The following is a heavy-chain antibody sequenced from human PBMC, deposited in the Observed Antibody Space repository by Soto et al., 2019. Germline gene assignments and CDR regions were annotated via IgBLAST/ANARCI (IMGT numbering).Heavy chain of an antibody. V-gene: IGHV4-34*01. CDR1: GGSFSGYY. CDR3: ARRSSAYYYYGMDV. CDR2: INHSGST. Sequence: ETLSLTCAVYGGSFSGYYWSWIRQPPGKGLEWIGEINHSGSTNYNPSLKSRVTISVDTSKNQFSLKLSSVTAADTAVYYCARRSSAYYYYGMDVWGQGTTVTVSS. D-gene: IGHD1-26*01. J-gene: IGHJ6*02.